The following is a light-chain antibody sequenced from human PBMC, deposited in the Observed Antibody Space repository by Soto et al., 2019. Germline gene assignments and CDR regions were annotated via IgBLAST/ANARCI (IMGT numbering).Light chain of an antibody. J-gene: IGKJ2*01. CDR2: GAS. Sequence: EIVLTQSPGTPSLSPGERATLSCRASQSVSSSYLAWYQQKPGQAPRLLIYGASSRATGIPDRFSGSGSGTDFTLTISRLESEDFAVYYCQQYGSSLYTFGQGTKLEIK. CDR1: QSVSSSY. V-gene: IGKV3-20*01. CDR3: QQYGSSLYT.